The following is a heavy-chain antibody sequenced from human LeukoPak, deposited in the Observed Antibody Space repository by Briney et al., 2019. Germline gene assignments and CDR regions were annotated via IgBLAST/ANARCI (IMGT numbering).Heavy chain of an antibody. CDR1: AFIFSYYW. CDR3: AREGGSGLYSGWFDP. D-gene: IGHD6-19*01. V-gene: IGHV3-7*03. CDR2: INQDGSEK. Sequence: GGSLRLSCAPSAFIFSYYWMSWVRQAPGKGLEWVANINQDGSEKRYVDSAKGRFTISRDNAENLLYLQMNNLRAEDTAVYYCAREGGSGLYSGWFDPWGQGTLVTVSS. J-gene: IGHJ5*02.